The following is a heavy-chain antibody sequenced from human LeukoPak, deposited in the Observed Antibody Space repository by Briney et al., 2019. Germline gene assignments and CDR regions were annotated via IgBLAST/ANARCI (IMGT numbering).Heavy chain of an antibody. J-gene: IGHJ4*02. CDR1: GFTFDDYA. CDR2: ISWNSGSI. D-gene: IGHD3-22*01. Sequence: GRSLRLSCAASGFTFDDYAMHWVRQAPGKGLEWVSGISWNSGSIGYADSVKGRLTISRDNAKNSLYLQMNSLRAEDTALYYCAKEGRGYYYDSSGYDYWGQGTLVTVSS. CDR3: AKEGRGYYYDSSGYDY. V-gene: IGHV3-9*01.